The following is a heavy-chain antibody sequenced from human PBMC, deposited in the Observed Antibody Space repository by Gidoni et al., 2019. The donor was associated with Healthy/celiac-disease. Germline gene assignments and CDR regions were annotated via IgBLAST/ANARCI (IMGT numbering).Heavy chain of an antibody. J-gene: IGHJ4*02. Sequence: EVQLVQSGAEVKKPGEPLRISCKGSGYSFSSYWISWVRQMPGKGLEWMGRIDPSDSYTNYSPSFQGHVTISADKSISTAYLQWSSLKASDTAMYYCARHRDIYSSGWYFDYWGQGTLVTVSS. CDR1: GYSFSSYW. CDR3: ARHRDIYSSGWYFDY. D-gene: IGHD6-19*01. CDR2: IDPSDSYT. V-gene: IGHV5-10-1*03.